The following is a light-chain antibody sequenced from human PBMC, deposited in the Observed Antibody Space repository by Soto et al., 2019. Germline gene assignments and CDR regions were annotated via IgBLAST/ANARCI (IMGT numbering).Light chain of an antibody. CDR1: QDISIA. CDR2: TPS. CDR3: QQGNSFPLT. V-gene: IGKV1-12*01. J-gene: IGKJ4*01. Sequence: DIQMTQSPSFVSASVGDRVTITCRASQDISIALAWFQQKPGEAPRLLIYTPSSLHSGVPSRFSGSGSGTDFTLTISSLQPEDFATYYCQQGNSFPLTFGGGTKVEMK.